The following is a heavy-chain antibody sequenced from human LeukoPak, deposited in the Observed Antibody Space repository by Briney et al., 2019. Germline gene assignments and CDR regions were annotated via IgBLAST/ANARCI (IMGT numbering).Heavy chain of an antibody. Sequence: PGGSLRLSCAASGFTFSNAGMSWVRQAPGKGLEWVSYISSSGSTIYYADSVKGRFTISRDNAKNSLYLQMNSLRVEDTAVYYCARCTTGRTFGSLREIKRSREIDYWGQGTLVTVSS. J-gene: IGHJ4*02. CDR2: ISSSGSTI. D-gene: IGHD1-1*01. V-gene: IGHV3-48*04. CDR1: GFTFSNAG. CDR3: ARCTTGRTFGSLREIKRSREIDY.